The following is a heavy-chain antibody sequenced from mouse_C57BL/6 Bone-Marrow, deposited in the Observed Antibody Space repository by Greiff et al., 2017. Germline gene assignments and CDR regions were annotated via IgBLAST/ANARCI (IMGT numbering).Heavy chain of an antibody. D-gene: IGHD2-1*01. CDR2: ISYSGST. CDR3: ARFGNHWGFAY. V-gene: IGHV3-1*01. CDR1: GYSITSGYD. J-gene: IGHJ3*01. Sequence: EVQVVESGPGMVKPSQSLSLTCTVTGYSITSGYDWHWIRHFPGNKLEWMGYISYSGSTNYNPSLKSRISITHDTSKNHFFLKLNSVTTEDTATYYCARFGNHWGFAYWGQGTLVTVSA.